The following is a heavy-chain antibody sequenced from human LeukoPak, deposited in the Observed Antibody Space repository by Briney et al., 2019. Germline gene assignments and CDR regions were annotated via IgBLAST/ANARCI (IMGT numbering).Heavy chain of an antibody. CDR3: AKDGPVSYSSGWRYFDY. Sequence: GRSLRLSCAASGFTFDDYAMHWVRQAPGKGLEWVSGISWNSGSIGYADSVKGRFTISRDNAKNSLYLQMNSLRAEDTALYYCAKDGPVSYSSGWRYFDYWGQGTLVTVSS. CDR1: GFTFDDYA. D-gene: IGHD6-19*01. V-gene: IGHV3-9*01. CDR2: ISWNSGSI. J-gene: IGHJ4*02.